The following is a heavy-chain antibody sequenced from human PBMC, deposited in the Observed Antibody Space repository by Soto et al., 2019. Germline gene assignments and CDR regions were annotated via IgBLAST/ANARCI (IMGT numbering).Heavy chain of an antibody. CDR1: GFSFSSYA. CDR2: ISARCGSS. V-gene: IGHV3-23*01. Sequence: DVQLLESGGGLVQPGGSLRLSCAASGFSFSSYAMVWVRQAPGKGLEWVSVISARCGSSYFADSVKGRFTISRDNSKNVFSLEMNSMRAEDTAIYFCAKGSSEYSASVDNWGQGTLVRVSS. J-gene: IGHJ4*02. D-gene: IGHD4-4*01. CDR3: AKGSSEYSASVDN.